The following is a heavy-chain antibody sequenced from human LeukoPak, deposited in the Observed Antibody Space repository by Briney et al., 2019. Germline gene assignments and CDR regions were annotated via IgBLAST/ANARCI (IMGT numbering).Heavy chain of an antibody. CDR1: GFTFSSYA. CDR2: INSGGTT. D-gene: IGHD6-13*01. Sequence: GGSLRLSCAASGFTFSSYAMSWVRQPPGKGLEWVSAINSGGTTFYADSVKGRFTISRDNSKNTLYLQMNSLRAEDTAVYYCAGGYSSSWYEGNYYYMDVWGKGTTVTVSS. V-gene: IGHV3-23*01. CDR3: AGGYSSSWYEGNYYYMDV. J-gene: IGHJ6*03.